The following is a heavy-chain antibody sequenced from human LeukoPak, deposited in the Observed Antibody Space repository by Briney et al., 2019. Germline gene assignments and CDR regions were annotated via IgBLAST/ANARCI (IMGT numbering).Heavy chain of an antibody. CDR2: IYYSGST. CDR1: GGSISTSNYY. CDR3: ARVREGGSVWGSYRYSFYTDY. J-gene: IGHJ4*02. D-gene: IGHD3-16*02. V-gene: IGHV4-39*07. Sequence: SETLSLTCTVSGGSISTSNYYWGWIRQPPGKGLEWIGTIYYSGSTYYNPSLKSRVTISVDTSKNQFSLKLSSVTAADTAIYYCARVREGGSVWGSYRYSFYTDYWGQGTLVTVSS.